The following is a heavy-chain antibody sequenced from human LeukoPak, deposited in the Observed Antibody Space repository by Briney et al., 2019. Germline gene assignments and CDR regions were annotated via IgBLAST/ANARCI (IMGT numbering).Heavy chain of an antibody. CDR1: GFTFSNYG. V-gene: IGHV3-33*01. CDR3: ARDQGIFDY. J-gene: IGHJ4*02. Sequence: PGGSLRLSCAASGFTFSNYGMHWVRQAPGKGLEWVAVIWYDGSNKLYADSVKGRFTSSRDNSKNSLYLQMNSLRDEDSAVYYCARDQGIFDYWGQGTLVTVSS. CDR2: IWYDGSNK.